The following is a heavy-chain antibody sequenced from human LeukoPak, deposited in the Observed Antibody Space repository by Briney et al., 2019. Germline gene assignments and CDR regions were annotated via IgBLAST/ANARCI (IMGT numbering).Heavy chain of an antibody. D-gene: IGHD6-13*01. CDR3: ARVFVPGYSSSWYWYYYYMDV. CDR2: MNPNSGNT. CDR1: GYTFTSYD. J-gene: IGHJ6*03. Sequence: ASVTVSCKASGYTFTSYDINWVRQATGQGLEWMGWMNPNSGNTGYAQKFQGRVTMTRNTSISTAYMELSSLRSEDTAVYYCARVFVPGYSSSWYWYYYYMDVWDKGTTVTVSS. V-gene: IGHV1-8*01.